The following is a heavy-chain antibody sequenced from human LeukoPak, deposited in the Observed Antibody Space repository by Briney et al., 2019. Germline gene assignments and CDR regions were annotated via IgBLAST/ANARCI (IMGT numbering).Heavy chain of an antibody. V-gene: IGHV4-39*01. CDR2: IYYSGST. D-gene: IGHD3-9*01. J-gene: IGHJ4*02. CDR3: ARASVDILTGHLFDY. CDR1: GGSISSSSYY. Sequence: PSETLSLTCTVSGGSISSSSYYWGWIRQPPGKGLEWIGSIYYSGSTYYNPSLKSRVTISVDTSKNQFSLKLSSVTAADTAVYYCARASVDILTGHLFDYWGQGTLVTVSS.